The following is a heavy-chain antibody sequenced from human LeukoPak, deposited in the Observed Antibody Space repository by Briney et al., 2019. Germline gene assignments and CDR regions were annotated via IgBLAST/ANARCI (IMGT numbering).Heavy chain of an antibody. CDR1: GGSISSGGYY. Sequence: SETLSLTCTVSGGSISSGGYYWSWIRQRPGKGLEWIGYIYYSGSTYYNPSLKSRVTISVDTSKNQFSLKLSSVTAADTAVYYCAREVQGSYGMDVWGQGTTVTVSS. J-gene: IGHJ6*02. V-gene: IGHV4-31*03. CDR3: AREVQGSYGMDV. CDR2: IYYSGST. D-gene: IGHD3-10*01.